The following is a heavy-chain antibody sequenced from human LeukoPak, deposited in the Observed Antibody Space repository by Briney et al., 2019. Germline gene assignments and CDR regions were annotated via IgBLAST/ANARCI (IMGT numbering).Heavy chain of an antibody. CDR3: ARSDNWKEVQDFDI. D-gene: IGHD1-20*01. Sequence: SLRLSCAASGFPFDDYAMHWVRQAPGKGLEWVSGISWNNGSIGYAHPVKGRFTISRDHAKDSLYLEMNSLRAEGTALYFCARSDNWKEVQDFDIWGQGTMVTVCS. V-gene: IGHV3-9*01. CDR2: ISWNNGSI. CDR1: GFPFDDYA. J-gene: IGHJ3*02.